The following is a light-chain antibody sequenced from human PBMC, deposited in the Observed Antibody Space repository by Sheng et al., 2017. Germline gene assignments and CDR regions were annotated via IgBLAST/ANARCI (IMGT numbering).Light chain of an antibody. CDR1: QSVSSY. CDR2: GAS. J-gene: IGKJ4*01. V-gene: IGKV3-11*01. Sequence: EIVLTQSPATLSLSPGERATLSCRASQSVSSYLAWYQQKPGQAPRLLIYGASSRATGIPDRFSGSGSGTDFTLTISSLEPEDFAVYYCQHRSNWPLTFGGGTKVEIK. CDR3: QHRSNWPLT.